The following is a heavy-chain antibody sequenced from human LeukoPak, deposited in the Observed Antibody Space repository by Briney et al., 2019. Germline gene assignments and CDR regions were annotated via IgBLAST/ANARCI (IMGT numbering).Heavy chain of an antibody. D-gene: IGHD6-19*01. CDR3: AREYSSGWLDY. CDR2: IYSGGST. CDR1: GFTVSSNY. V-gene: IGHV3-66*01. J-gene: IGHJ4*02. Sequence: SGGSLRLSCAASGFTVSSNYMSWVRQTPGKGLEWVSVIYSGGSTYYADSVKGRFTISRDNSKNTLYLQMNSLRAEDTAVYYCAREYSSGWLDYWGQGTLVTVSS.